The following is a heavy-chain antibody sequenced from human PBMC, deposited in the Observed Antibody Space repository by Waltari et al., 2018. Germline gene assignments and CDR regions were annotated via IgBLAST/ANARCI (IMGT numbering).Heavy chain of an antibody. CDR2: IKPDESGR. Sequence: EVKLVQYGGGLVQPGGSLRVPCAVSGLTLSSSWMSWVRQAPGKGQSGVANIKPDESGRYYVDSVKGRLTISRDNAKNSLFLQMNSLRAEDTAVYYCVRYGYGDIWGRGTMVTVSS. V-gene: IGHV3-7*01. J-gene: IGHJ3*02. CDR3: VRYGYGDI. D-gene: IGHD5-18*01. CDR1: GLTLSSSW.